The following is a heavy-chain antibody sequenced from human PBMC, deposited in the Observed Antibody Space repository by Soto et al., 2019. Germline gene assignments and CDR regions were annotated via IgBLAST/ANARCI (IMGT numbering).Heavy chain of an antibody. Sequence: VKVSCKASGGTFSSYAISWVRQAPGQGLEWMGGIIPIFGTANYAQKFQGRVTITADKSTSTAYMELSSLRSEDTAVYYCARNDRTIFGVVIAAYYYGMDVWGQGTTVTVSS. CDR3: ARNDRTIFGVVIAAYYYGMDV. V-gene: IGHV1-69*06. D-gene: IGHD3-3*01. CDR2: IIPIFGTA. J-gene: IGHJ6*02. CDR1: GGTFSSYA.